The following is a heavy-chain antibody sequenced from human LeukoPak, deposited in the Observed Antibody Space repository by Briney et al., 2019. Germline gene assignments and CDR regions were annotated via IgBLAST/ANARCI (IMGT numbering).Heavy chain of an antibody. J-gene: IGHJ4*02. CDR3: ARVPIPPHCSSTSCCSIDY. D-gene: IGHD2-2*01. CDR1: GGSISSGGYY. V-gene: IGHV4-31*03. Sequence: SETLSLTCTVSGGSISSGGYYWSWIRQHPGKGLEWIGYIYYSGSTYYNPSLKSRVTISVDTSKNQFSLKLSSVTAADTAVYYCARVPIPPHCSSTSCCSIDYWGQGTLVTVSS. CDR2: IYYSGST.